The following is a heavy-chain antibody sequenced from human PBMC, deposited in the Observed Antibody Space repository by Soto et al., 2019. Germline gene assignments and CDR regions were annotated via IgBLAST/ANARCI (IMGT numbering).Heavy chain of an antibody. V-gene: IGHV1-69*13. CDR2: IIPIFGTA. CDR3: ARDPNYYGSGDLDY. D-gene: IGHD3-10*01. J-gene: IGHJ4*02. CDR1: GGTFSSYA. Sequence: SVKVSCKASGGTFSSYAISWVRQAPGQGLGWMGGIIPIFGTANYAQKFQGRVTITADESTSTAYMELSSLRSEDTAVYYCARDPNYYGSGDLDYWGQGTLVTVSS.